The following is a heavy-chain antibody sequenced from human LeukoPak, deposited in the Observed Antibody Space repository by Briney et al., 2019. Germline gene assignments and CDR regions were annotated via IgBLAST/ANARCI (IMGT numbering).Heavy chain of an antibody. Sequence: SETLSLTCTVYGGSISSYYWTWIRQPPGKGLEWIGYIYYSGSTNYNPSLKSRVTISVDTSKNQFSLKLSSVTAADTAVYYCARGYYDSSGYYLGFYFDYWGQGTLVTVSS. J-gene: IGHJ4*02. CDR2: IYYSGST. CDR3: ARGYYDSSGYYLGFYFDY. CDR1: GGSISSYY. V-gene: IGHV4-59*01. D-gene: IGHD3-22*01.